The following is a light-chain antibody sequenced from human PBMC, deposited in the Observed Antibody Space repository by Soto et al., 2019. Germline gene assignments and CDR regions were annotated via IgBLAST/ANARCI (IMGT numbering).Light chain of an antibody. J-gene: IGKJ3*01. CDR2: AAS. CDR1: DSIDRY. V-gene: IGKV1-39*01. Sequence: DSQMTQSPSSLSAFVGDTVTINCRATDSIDRYLNWYQQKPGQAPKLLITAASTLESGVPSRISGSGSGTDFTLTINNLQPEDFATYYCQRTYNAPFTFGPGTKVSIK. CDR3: QRTYNAPFT.